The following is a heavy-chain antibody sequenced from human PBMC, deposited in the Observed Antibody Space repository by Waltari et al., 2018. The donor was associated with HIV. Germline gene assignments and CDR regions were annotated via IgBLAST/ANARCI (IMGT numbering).Heavy chain of an antibody. V-gene: IGHV4-39*01. D-gene: IGHD4-17*01. Sequence: QLQLQESGPGLVKPSETLSLTCTVSGGSISRSSYYWGWIRQPPGKGLEWIGSIYYSGSTYYNPSLKSRVTISVDTSKNQFSLKLSSVTAADTAVYYCATGTTVNYYFDYWGQGTLVTVSS. CDR2: IYYSGST. CDR3: ATGTTVNYYFDY. J-gene: IGHJ4*02. CDR1: GGSISRSSYY.